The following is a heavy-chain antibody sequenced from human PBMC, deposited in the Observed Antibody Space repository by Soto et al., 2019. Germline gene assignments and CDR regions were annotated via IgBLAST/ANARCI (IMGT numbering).Heavy chain of an antibody. CDR1: GYPFTNYW. D-gene: IGHD4-4*01. Sequence: PGPSLKLSHTGSGYPFTNYWNGWVPHAPGKGLEWMGIIYPGDSDTRYSPSFQGHVTITVDKSTSTAYLQWNTLKASDTAMYYCARHRSNFRYYDYAMDVWGQGTTGTVS. V-gene: IGHV5-51*01. J-gene: IGHJ6*02. CDR2: IYPGDSDT. CDR3: ARHRSNFRYYDYAMDV.